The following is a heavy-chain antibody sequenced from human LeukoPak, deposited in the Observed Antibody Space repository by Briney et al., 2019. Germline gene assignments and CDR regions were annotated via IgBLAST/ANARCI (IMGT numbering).Heavy chain of an antibody. CDR1: GFTFSNAW. J-gene: IGHJ4*02. V-gene: IGHV3-15*01. CDR2: IKSKTDGGTT. Sequence: PGGSLRLSCAASGFTFSNAWMSWVRQAPGKGLEWVGRIKSKTDGGTTDYAAPVKGRFTISRDDSKNTLYLQMNSLKTEDTAVYYCTTDAIVVVTALDYWGQGTLVTVSS. CDR3: TTDAIVVVTALDY. D-gene: IGHD2-21*02.